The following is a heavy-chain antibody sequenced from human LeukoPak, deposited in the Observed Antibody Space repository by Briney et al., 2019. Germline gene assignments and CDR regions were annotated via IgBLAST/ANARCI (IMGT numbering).Heavy chain of an antibody. CDR3: ARSIIVGATPWAFDI. Sequence: GGSLRLSCAASRFAFVTHGMHWVRQAPGKGLEWVASTLYDGSSAYYADSAKGRFTISRDNSKKKMYLQMNSLRAEDTAVYYCARSIIVGATPWAFDIWGQGTMVTVSS. V-gene: IGHV3-30*02. D-gene: IGHD1-26*01. CDR1: RFAFVTHG. CDR2: TLYDGSSA. J-gene: IGHJ3*02.